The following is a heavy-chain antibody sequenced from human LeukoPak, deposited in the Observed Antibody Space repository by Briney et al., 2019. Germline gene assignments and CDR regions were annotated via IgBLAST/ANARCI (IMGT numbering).Heavy chain of an antibody. CDR1: GGSISSSSYY. Sequence: SETLSLTCTVSGGSISSSSYYWGWIRQPPGKGLEWIGSIYYSGSTYYNPSLKSRVTISVDTSKNQFCLKLSSVTAADTAVYYCARHRYYYDSSGYPFDYWGQGTLVTVSS. CDR3: ARHRYYYDSSGYPFDY. D-gene: IGHD3-22*01. V-gene: IGHV4-39*01. J-gene: IGHJ4*02. CDR2: IYYSGST.